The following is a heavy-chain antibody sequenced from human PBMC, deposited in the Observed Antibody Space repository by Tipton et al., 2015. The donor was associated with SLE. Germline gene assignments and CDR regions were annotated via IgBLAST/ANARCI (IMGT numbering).Heavy chain of an antibody. CDR1: GYSSTSHY. CDR2: INPRDGST. D-gene: IGHD5-18*01. V-gene: IGHV1-46*01. Sequence: QLVQSGAEVKKPGVSVKVSCKTSGYSSTSHYLHWVRQAPGQGFEWMGLINPRDGSTTYAEKFQDRVTMTRDSSTSTLYMEVSSLRSEDTAVYHCVRGTGTVTATLDHWGQGTLVTVSS. J-gene: IGHJ4*02. CDR3: VRGTGTVTATLDH.